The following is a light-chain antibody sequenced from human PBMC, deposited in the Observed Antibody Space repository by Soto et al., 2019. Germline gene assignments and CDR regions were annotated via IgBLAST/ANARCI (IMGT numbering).Light chain of an antibody. CDR1: QDISDH. V-gene: IGKV1-27*01. J-gene: IGKJ1*01. CDR3: QKYDRTPRT. Sequence: DFQMTQSPSSLSASVGDRVTITCRASQDISDHLAWYQHKPGKVPNLLIYEASTLQSGVPSRFSGGGSGTDFTRTISSLQPEDVATYYCQKYDRTPRTFGQGTKVQLK. CDR2: EAS.